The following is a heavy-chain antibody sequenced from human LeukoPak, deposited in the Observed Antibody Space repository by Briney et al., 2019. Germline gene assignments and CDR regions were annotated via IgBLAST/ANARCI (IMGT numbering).Heavy chain of an antibody. CDR2: ISPSGAST. CDR1: GYTFTRYY. J-gene: IGHJ6*03. D-gene: IGHD3-10*01. CDR3: ARGGTMVRGVIYYYYYMDV. V-gene: IGHV1-46*01. Sequence: ASVKVPCKASGYTFTRYYMHWVRQAPGQGLEWMGIISPSGASTSYAQKFQGRVTMTRDTSISTAYMELSRLRSDDTAVYYCARGGTMVRGVIYYYYYMDVWGKGTTVTISS.